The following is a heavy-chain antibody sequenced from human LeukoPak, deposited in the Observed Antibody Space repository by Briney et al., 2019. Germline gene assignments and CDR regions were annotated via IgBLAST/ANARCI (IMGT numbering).Heavy chain of an antibody. V-gene: IGHV4-61*02. Sequence: PSQTLSLTCTVSGGSITSGSFYWAWIRQPAGKGLEWIGRIYTSGSTNYNPSLKSRVTMSVDTSKNQFSLKLSSVTAADTAVYYCARPGSSASFDPWGQGTLVTVSS. CDR1: GGSITSGSFY. D-gene: IGHD6-13*01. CDR3: ARPGSSASFDP. CDR2: IYTSGST. J-gene: IGHJ5*02.